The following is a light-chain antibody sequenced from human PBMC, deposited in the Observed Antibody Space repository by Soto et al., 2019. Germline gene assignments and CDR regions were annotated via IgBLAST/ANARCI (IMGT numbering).Light chain of an antibody. CDR3: QQTNSFPYT. J-gene: IGKJ2*01. Sequence: DIQMTQSPSSLSASVGDRVTLTCRASQGISSWLTWYQQQPGKAPRLLIYAASILQSGVPSRFSGSGSGTDFTLTISSLQPEDFATYFCQQTNSFPYTFGQGTKLEIK. CDR1: QGISSW. V-gene: IGKV1-12*01. CDR2: AAS.